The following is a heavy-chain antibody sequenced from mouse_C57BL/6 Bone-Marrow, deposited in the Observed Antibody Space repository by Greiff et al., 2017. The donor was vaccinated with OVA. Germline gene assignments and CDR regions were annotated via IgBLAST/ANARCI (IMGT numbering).Heavy chain of an antibody. CDR1: GFSLTSYG. CDR2: IWSDGST. V-gene: IGHV2-6*03. Sequence: VKLVESGPGLVAPSQSLSITCTVSGFSLTSYGVHWVRQPPGKGLEWLVVIWSDGSTTYNSALKSRLSISKDNSKSQVFLKMNSLQTDDTAMYYCARSSTKSLYYAMDYWGQGTSVTVSS. J-gene: IGHJ4*01. CDR3: ARSSTKSLYYAMDY. D-gene: IGHD1-1*01.